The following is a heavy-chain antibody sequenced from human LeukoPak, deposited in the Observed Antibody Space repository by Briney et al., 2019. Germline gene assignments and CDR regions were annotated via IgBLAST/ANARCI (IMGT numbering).Heavy chain of an antibody. CDR1: GFTFSSYG. D-gene: IGHD2-8*02. V-gene: IGHV3-30*02. J-gene: IGHJ6*03. CDR2: IRYDGSNK. Sequence: GGSLRLSCAASGFTFSSYGMHWVRQAPGKGLGWVAFIRYDGSNKYYADSVKGRFTISRDNSKNMLFLQMDTLRAEDTGLYYCAKDPGASVSGFHMDVWGKGTTVIVSS. CDR3: AKDPGASVSGFHMDV.